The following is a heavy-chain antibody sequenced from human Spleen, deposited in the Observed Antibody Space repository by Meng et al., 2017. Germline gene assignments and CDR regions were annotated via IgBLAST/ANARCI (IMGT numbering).Heavy chain of an antibody. J-gene: IGHJ4*02. CDR3: ARDEDISAAGKLFGDY. CDR1: GFTFTGYY. CDR2: INPNSGGT. D-gene: IGHD6-13*01. Sequence: GGSLRLSCAASGFTFTGYYMHWVRQAPGQGLEWMGWINPNSGGTNYAQKFQGRVTMTRDTSISTAYMELSGLRSDDTAMYYCARDEDISAAGKLFGDYWGQGTLVTVSS. V-gene: IGHV1-2*02.